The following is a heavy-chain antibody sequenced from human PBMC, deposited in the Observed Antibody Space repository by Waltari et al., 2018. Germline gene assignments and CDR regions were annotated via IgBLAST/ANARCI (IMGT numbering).Heavy chain of an antibody. D-gene: IGHD2-2*01. CDR3: AIPDAYCSSTSCDVLDY. CDR2: IIPIFGTG. V-gene: IGHV1-69*01. J-gene: IGHJ4*02. Sequence: QVQLVQSGAEVKKPGSSVKVSCKASGGTFSSYAISWVRQDPGQGLEWMGGGGGIIPIFGTGNHAHKFQGRGTCTADESTGTAYMELSSLRSEDTAVYYCAIPDAYCSSTSCDVLDYWGQGTLVTVSS. CDR1: GGTFSSYA.